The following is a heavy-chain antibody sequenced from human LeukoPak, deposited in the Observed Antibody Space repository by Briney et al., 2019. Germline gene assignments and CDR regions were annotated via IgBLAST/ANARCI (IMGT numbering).Heavy chain of an antibody. CDR1: GFTFSSYA. Sequence: GGSLRLSCAASGFTFSSYAMSWVRQAPGKGLEWVSAISGSGGSTYYADSVKGRFTISRDKSKNTLYVQMNSLRAEDTAVYYCAKDVSKGYGGNFFDYWGQGTLVTVSS. D-gene: IGHD4-23*01. J-gene: IGHJ4*02. CDR2: ISGSGGST. V-gene: IGHV3-23*01. CDR3: AKDVSKGYGGNFFDY.